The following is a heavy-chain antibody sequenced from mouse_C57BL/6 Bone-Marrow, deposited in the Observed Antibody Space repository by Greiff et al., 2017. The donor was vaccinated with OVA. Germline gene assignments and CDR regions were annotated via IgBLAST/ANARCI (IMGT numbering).Heavy chain of an antibody. CDR3: ARKDYDYCYAMDY. CDR1: GFTFSDYG. D-gene: IGHD2-4*01. CDR2: ISSGSSTI. J-gene: IGHJ4*01. V-gene: IGHV5-17*01. Sequence: EVHLVESGGGLVKPGGSLKLSCAASGFTFSDYGMHWVRQAPEKGLEWVAYISSGSSTIYYADTVKGRSTISRDNAKNTLFLQMTSLRSEDTAVYYCARKDYDYCYAMDYWGQGTSVTVSS.